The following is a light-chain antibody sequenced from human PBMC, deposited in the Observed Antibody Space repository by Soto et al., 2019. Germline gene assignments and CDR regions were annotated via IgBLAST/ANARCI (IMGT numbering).Light chain of an antibody. V-gene: IGKV3-20*01. J-gene: IGKJ1*01. Sequence: IVLTQSPGTLSLSLGERATLSCRASRSVSADFLAWYQQTPGQAPRLLIYGISSRATGIPDRFSGSGSGTDFTLTISRVEPVDCGVYYCQQYGSSPTFGQGTKVEI. CDR2: GIS. CDR1: RSVSADF. CDR3: QQYGSSPT.